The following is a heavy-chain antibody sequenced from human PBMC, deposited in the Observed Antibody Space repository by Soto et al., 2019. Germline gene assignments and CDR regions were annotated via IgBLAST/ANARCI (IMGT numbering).Heavy chain of an antibody. D-gene: IGHD6-6*01. CDR1: GFTVSSNY. J-gene: IGHJ4*02. Sequence: EVQLVETGGGLIQPGGSLRLSCAASGFTVSSNYMKWVRQAPGKGLEWLSIIYSDGTTYYADSVQCRFTISRDNFKNTLYLQMNNLRAEDTAVYYCAILSNWGQGTLVTVSS. CDR3: AILSN. CDR2: IYSDGTT. V-gene: IGHV3-53*02.